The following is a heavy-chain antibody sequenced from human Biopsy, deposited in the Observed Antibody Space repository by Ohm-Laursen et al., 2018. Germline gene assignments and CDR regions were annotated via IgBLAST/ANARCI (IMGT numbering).Heavy chain of an antibody. CDR1: GFRFDNTG. Sequence: SLRLSCAASGFRFDNTGMHWVRQGPGKGLEWVAGISWSSDSITYAKSVTGRFTISRDNGENSLYLQMNSLRPEDTALYYCTKNTQWEGSGYLDAFHIWGNGAMVTVSS. CDR3: TKNTQWEGSGYLDAFHI. J-gene: IGHJ3*02. D-gene: IGHD3-22*01. CDR2: ISWSSDSI. V-gene: IGHV3-9*01.